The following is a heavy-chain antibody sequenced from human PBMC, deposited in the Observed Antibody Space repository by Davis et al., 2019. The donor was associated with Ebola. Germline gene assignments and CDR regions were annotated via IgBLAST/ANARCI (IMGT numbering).Heavy chain of an antibody. CDR3: ARDTTVAGGGQNY. D-gene: IGHD6-13*01. CDR2: IKEDGSDQ. V-gene: IGHV3-7*01. CDR1: GFTFSTYW. J-gene: IGHJ4*02. Sequence: GGSLRLSCTTSGFTFSTYWMSWVRQAPGKGPEWVANIKEDGSDQYYVDSVKGRFTISRDNAEHALYLQMNSLRVEDTAVYYCARDTTVAGGGQNYWGQGTLVTVSS.